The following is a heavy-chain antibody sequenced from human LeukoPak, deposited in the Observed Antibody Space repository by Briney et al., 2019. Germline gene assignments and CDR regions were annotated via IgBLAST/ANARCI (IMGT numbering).Heavy chain of an antibody. CDR2: ITRDGSST. CDR3: ARDPGYESWSPFWGGMYV. CDR1: GFTFSSSW. D-gene: IGHD3-16*01. V-gene: IGHV3-74*01. J-gene: IGHJ6*04. Sequence: GGSLRLSCAASGFTFSSSWMHWVRQAPGKGLVWVSRITRDGSSTTYADSVKGRFTTSRDNAKNTLYLQMDSLRDDDTAVYYCARDPGYESWSPFWGGMYVWGNGTTVILSS.